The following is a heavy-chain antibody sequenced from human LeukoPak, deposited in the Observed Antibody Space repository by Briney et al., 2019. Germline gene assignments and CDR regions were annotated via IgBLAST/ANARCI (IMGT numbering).Heavy chain of an antibody. D-gene: IGHD3-22*01. J-gene: IGHJ5*02. Sequence: PGGSLRLSCAASGFTFSSYAMHWVRQAPGKGLEWVAVISYDGSNKYYADSVKGRFTISRDNSKNTLYLQMNSLRAEDTAVYYCARDLPTYYYYDSSGYNGWFDPWGQGTLVTVSS. CDR3: ARDLPTYYYYDSSGYNGWFDP. CDR1: GFTFSSYA. CDR2: ISYDGSNK. V-gene: IGHV3-30-3*01.